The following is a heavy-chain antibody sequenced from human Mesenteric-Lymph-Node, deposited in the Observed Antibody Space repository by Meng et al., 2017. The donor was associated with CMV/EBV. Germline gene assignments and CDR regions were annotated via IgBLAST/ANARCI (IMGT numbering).Heavy chain of an antibody. CDR2: IIPRPGLA. CDR1: DASFSTSP. D-gene: IGHD2-2*02. J-gene: IGHJ6*02. V-gene: IGHV1-69*10. CDR3: ARDSGHCSSTGCYNYDHNMDV. Sequence: SVKVSCKASDASFSTSPISWVRPAPGQGLEWMGGIIPRPGLANYAQNFQGRVTITADTSTTTAYLELSSLRSLDTAVYYCARDSGHCSSTGCYNYDHNMDVWGQGTTVTVSS.